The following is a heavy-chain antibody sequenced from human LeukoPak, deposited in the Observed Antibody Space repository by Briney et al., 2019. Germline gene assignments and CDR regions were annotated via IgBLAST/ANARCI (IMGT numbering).Heavy chain of an antibody. CDR3: AREIWRDSYYYGTDV. V-gene: IGHV3-53*01. CDR1: GFTVSSNY. J-gene: IGHJ6*02. CDR2: IYSGSST. Sequence: GGSLRLSCAASGFTVSSNYMSWVRQAPGKGLEWVSVIYSGSSTYYADSVKGRFTISRDNSKNTLYLQMSSLRAEDTAVYYCAREIWRDSYYYGTDVWGQGTTVTVSS.